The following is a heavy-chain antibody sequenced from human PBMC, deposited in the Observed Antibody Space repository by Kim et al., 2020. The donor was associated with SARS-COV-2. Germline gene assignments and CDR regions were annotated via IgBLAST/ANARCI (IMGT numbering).Heavy chain of an antibody. J-gene: IGHJ3*02. Sequence: ASVKVSCKASGYTFTGYYMHWVRQAPGQGLEWMARINPNSGGTNYAQKFQGRVTMTRDTSISTAYMELSRLRSDDTAVYYCQRGSETTVTTQAAFDIWGQGTMVSVSS. CDR3: QRGSETTVTTQAAFDI. V-gene: IGHV1-2*06. CDR1: GYTFTGYY. D-gene: IGHD4-17*01. CDR2: INPNSGGT.